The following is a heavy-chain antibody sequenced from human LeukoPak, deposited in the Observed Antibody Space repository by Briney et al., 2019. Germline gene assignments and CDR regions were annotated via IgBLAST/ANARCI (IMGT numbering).Heavy chain of an antibody. V-gene: IGHV4-38-2*02. J-gene: IGHJ1*01. D-gene: IGHD6-13*01. CDR1: GYSISSGYY. CDR3: ARVSAGIGFFQH. Sequence: SETLSLTCIVSGYSISSGYYWGWIRQPPGKGLEWIGNIHHSGSTYYNPSLKSRVTISLDTSKNQLSLKLSSVTAADTAVYYCARVSAGIGFFQHWGQGTLVTVSS. CDR2: IHHSGST.